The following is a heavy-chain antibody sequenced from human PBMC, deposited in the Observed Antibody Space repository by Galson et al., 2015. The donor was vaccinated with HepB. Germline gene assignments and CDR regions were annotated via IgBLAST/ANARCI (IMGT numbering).Heavy chain of an antibody. J-gene: IGHJ3*02. Sequence: SLRLSCAASGFTFSSYAMHWVRQAPGKGLEWVAVISYDGSNKYYADSVKGRFTISRDNSKNTLYLQMNSLRAEDTAVYYCARVGESGKISAFDIWGQGTMVTVSS. CDR1: GFTFSSYA. D-gene: IGHD3-3*01. V-gene: IGHV3-30*04. CDR2: ISYDGSNK. CDR3: ARVGESGKISAFDI.